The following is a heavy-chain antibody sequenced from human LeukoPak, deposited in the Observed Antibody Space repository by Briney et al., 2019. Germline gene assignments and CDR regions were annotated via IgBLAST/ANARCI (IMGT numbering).Heavy chain of an antibody. CDR3: ARGISTHWFDP. D-gene: IGHD3-3*02. Sequence: SETLSLTCSVFGGSFSEYYWSWIRQPPGKGLEWIGEINHSGSTNYNPSLKSRVTISVDTSKNQISLILNSVTAADTAVYYCARGISTHWFDPWGQGALVIVSS. J-gene: IGHJ5*02. V-gene: IGHV4-34*01. CDR2: INHSGST. CDR1: GGSFSEYY.